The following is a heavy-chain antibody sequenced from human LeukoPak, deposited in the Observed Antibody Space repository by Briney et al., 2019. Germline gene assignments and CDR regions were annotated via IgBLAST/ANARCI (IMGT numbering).Heavy chain of an antibody. J-gene: IGHJ4*02. D-gene: IGHD2-2*01. Sequence: PGRSLRLSCAASGFTFSSYAMHWVRQAPGKGLEWVAVISYDGSNKYYADSVKGRFTISRDNSKNTLYLQMNSLRAEDTAVYYCVRGATDIVVVPAAEYWGQGTLVTVSS. V-gene: IGHV3-30-3*01. CDR3: VRGATDIVVVPAAEY. CDR1: GFTFSSYA. CDR2: ISYDGSNK.